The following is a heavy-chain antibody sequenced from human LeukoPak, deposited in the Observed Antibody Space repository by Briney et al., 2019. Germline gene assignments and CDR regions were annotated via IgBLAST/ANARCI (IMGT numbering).Heavy chain of an antibody. CDR1: GGSISSYY. CDR2: ISDIGSI. CDR3: ARCQFGELTTTRPLRNFDY. V-gene: IGHV4-59*12. D-gene: IGHD3-10*01. Sequence: MTSETLSLTCTVSGGSISSYYWSWIRQPPGKGLEWIAYISDIGSINYNPSLKSRVTISVDTSKNQFSLKLSSVTAADTAVYYCARCQFGELTTTRPLRNFDYWGQGTLVTVSS. J-gene: IGHJ4*02.